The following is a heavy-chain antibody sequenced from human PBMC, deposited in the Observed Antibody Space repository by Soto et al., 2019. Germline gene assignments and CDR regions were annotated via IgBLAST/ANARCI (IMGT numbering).Heavy chain of an antibody. CDR1: GYTFTSYD. J-gene: IGHJ4*02. CDR3: ARDLAGRIDY. D-gene: IGHD6-25*01. CDR2: MNPNSGNT. V-gene: IGHV1-8*01. Sequence: ASVKVSCKASGYTFTSYDINWVRQATGQGLEWMGWMNPNSGNTGYAQKFRGRVTMTRNTSISTAYMELSSFRSEDTAVYYCARDLAGRIDYWGQGTLVTVSS.